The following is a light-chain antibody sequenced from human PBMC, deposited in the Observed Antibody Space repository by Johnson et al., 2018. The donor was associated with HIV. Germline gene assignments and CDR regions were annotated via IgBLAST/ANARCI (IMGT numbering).Light chain of an antibody. CDR1: SSNIEENS. J-gene: IGLJ1*01. V-gene: IGLV1-51*02. CDR2: ENN. Sequence: QSVLTQPPSVSAAPGQKVTISCSGSSSNIEENSVSWYQQLPGAAPKVLIYENNKRPSGIPDRFSGSKSGTSATLGITGLQPGDEADYYCGTWDRGLSAHYVFGTGTKVTVL. CDR3: GTWDRGLSAHYV.